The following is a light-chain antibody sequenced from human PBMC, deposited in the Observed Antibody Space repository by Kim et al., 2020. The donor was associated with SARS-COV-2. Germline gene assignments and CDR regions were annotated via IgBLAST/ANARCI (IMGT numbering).Light chain of an antibody. V-gene: IGKV1-5*03. CDR3: QQYNSYPPWT. Sequence: AVGYSVTITCQASQSISSRVALYHQKPGKAPKLLISKASSLESGVPSRFSGSGSGTEFTLTFSILQPDDFATYYCQQYNSYPPWTFCQGTKVDIK. CDR1: QSISSR. J-gene: IGKJ1*01. CDR2: KAS.